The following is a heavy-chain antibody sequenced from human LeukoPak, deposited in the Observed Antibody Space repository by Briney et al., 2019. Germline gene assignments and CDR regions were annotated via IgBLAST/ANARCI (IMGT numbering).Heavy chain of an antibody. J-gene: IGHJ5*02. CDR3: ATDGAGFDT. CDR2: INIGGTNT. Sequence: GGSLRLSCAASGFTFNDYYMSWIRQAPGKGLEWLSYINIGGTNTHYADSVKGRFTISRDNAKKSLYLEMNNLRAEDTAVYSCATDGAGFDTWGQGVLVTVSS. V-gene: IGHV3-11*01. CDR1: GFTFNDYY.